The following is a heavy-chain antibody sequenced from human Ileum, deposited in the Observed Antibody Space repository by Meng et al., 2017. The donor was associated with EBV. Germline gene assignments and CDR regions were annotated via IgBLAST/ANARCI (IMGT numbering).Heavy chain of an antibody. Sequence: HVQLQRPRPGPLKASQPLSLTCTVSGGSVSISCYYWVWIRQPPGKGLEGIGYIYYSGTTNYNPSLESRVTISVDTSKNQFSLKLRSVAASDTAVYYCARGWDTAMDSGWGQGTLVTVSS. CDR2: IYYSGTT. V-gene: IGHV4-61*01. CDR3: ARGWDTAMDSG. CDR1: GGSVSISCYY. J-gene: IGHJ4*02. D-gene: IGHD5-18*01.